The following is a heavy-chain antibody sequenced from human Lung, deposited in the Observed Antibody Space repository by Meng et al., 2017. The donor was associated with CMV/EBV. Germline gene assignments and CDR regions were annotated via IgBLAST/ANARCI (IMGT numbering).Heavy chain of an antibody. Sequence: GGSLRLXXAASGFTFSSYGMHWVRQAPGKGLEWVAFIRYDGSNKYYADSVKGRFTISRDNSKNTLYLQMNSLRAEDTAVYYCAKDHIVVVPAATYYYGMDVWGQGXTVTVSS. CDR3: AKDHIVVVPAATYYYGMDV. J-gene: IGHJ6*02. V-gene: IGHV3-30*02. CDR1: GFTFSSYG. CDR2: IRYDGSNK. D-gene: IGHD2-2*01.